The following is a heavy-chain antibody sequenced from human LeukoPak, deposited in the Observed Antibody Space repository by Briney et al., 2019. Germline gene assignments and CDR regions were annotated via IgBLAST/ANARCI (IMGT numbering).Heavy chain of an antibody. CDR2: IIPILGIA. Sequence: SVKVSCKASGGTFSSYAISWVRQAPGQGLEWMGRIIPILGIANYAQKFQGRVTITAGKSTSTAYMELSSLRSEDTAVYYCARSGDYEFDYWGQGTLVTVSS. CDR3: ARSGDYEFDY. D-gene: IGHD4-17*01. J-gene: IGHJ4*02. V-gene: IGHV1-69*04. CDR1: GGTFSSYA.